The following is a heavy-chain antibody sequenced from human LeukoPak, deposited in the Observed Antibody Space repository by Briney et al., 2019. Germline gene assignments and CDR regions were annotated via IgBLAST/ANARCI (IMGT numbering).Heavy chain of an antibody. Sequence: PGGSLRLSCAASGFTVSSYSMNWVRQAPGKGLEWVSYISESSSHTYYADSVKGRFTISRDNAKNSLYLQMNSLRAEDTAIYYCARDRTVKARIGGMDVWGQGTTVIVSS. V-gene: IGHV3-21*06. D-gene: IGHD5-12*01. CDR1: GFTVSSYS. J-gene: IGHJ6*02. CDR3: ARDRTVKARIGGMDV. CDR2: ISESSSHT.